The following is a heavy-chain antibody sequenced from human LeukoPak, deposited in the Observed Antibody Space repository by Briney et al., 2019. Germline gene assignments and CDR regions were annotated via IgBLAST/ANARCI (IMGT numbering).Heavy chain of an antibody. CDR3: ASGLRYFDLYY. CDR1: GYSISSGYF. J-gene: IGHJ4*02. V-gene: IGHV4-38-2*02. D-gene: IGHD3-9*01. Sequence: RTSETLSLTCTVSGYSISSGYFWGWIRQPPGKGLEWIGSIYHSGSTNYNPSLKSRVTISVDTSKNQFSLKLSSVTAADTAVYYCASGLRYFDLYYWGQGTLVTVSS. CDR2: IYHSGST.